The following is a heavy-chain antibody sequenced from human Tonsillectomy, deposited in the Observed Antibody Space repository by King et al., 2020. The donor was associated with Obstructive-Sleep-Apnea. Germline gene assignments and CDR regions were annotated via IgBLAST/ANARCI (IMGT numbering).Heavy chain of an antibody. CDR2: MKGNSDRT. CDR1: GLTGDDVA. J-gene: IGHJ4*02. D-gene: IGHD2-2*01. Sequence: GEAGGGVVHTGGVVRRVGEDEGLTGDDVAMNGVRKRRGKGRERGGGMKGNSDRTTYVENVKGRFTISRDNDNNSLHLQMNSLRVEDTALYFCARGVPAAMFTDPPKYYFDTWGQGTLVTFSS. CDR3: ARGVPAAMFTDPPKYYFDT. V-gene: IGHV3-9*01.